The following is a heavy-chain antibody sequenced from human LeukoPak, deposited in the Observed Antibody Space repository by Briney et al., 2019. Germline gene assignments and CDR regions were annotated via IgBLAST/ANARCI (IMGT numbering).Heavy chain of an antibody. CDR2: ISAYNGNT. CDR3: ARVGAYGSGSYLVY. V-gene: IGHV1-18*01. J-gene: IGHJ4*02. Sequence: GASVKVSCKASGYTFTSYGISWVRQAPGQGLEWMGWISAYNGNTNSAQKLQGRVTMTTDTSTTTAYMELSSLRSDDTAVYYCARVGAYGSGSYLVYWGQGSLVTVSS. D-gene: IGHD3-10*01. CDR1: GYTFTSYG.